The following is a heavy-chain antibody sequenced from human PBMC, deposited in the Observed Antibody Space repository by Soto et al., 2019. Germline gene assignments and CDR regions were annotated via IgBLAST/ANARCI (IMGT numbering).Heavy chain of an antibody. D-gene: IGHD5-12*01. J-gene: IGHJ6*02. CDR3: ARDTQMATIRYYYYGMDV. V-gene: IGHV3-74*01. CDR2: INSDGSST. Sequence: GGSLRLSCAASGFTFSSYWMHWVRQAPGKGLVWVSRINSDGSSTSYADSVKGRFSISRDNAKNTLYLQMNSLRAEDTGVYYCARDTQMATIRYYYYGMDVWGQGTTVTVSS. CDR1: GFTFSSYW.